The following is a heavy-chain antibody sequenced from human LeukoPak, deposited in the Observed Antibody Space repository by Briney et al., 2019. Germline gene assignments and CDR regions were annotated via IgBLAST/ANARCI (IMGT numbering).Heavy chain of an antibody. CDR2: INQDGTEK. J-gene: IGHJ6*02. V-gene: IGHV3-7*03. CDR3: ARDHFFTMDV. Sequence: GGSLRLSCAASGFTFSSYWMSWVRQAPGEGLEWVAKINQDGTEKAYVDSVRGRFTISRDNAKNSLFLQMNSLRAEDTAVYYCARDHFFTMDVWGQGITVTVSS. CDR1: GFTFSSYW.